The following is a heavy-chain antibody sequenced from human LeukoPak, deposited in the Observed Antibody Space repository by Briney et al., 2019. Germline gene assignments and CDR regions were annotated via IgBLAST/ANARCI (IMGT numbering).Heavy chain of an antibody. CDR3: ARDAGVGAIDY. J-gene: IGHJ4*02. CDR2: ISSSSSYI. D-gene: IGHD1-26*01. V-gene: IGHV3-21*01. Sequence: GGSLRLSCAASGFTFSSYGMNWVRQAPGKGLEWVSSISSSSSYIYYADSVKGRFTISRDNAKNSLYLQMNSLRAEDTAVYYCARDAGVGAIDYWGQGTLVTVSS. CDR1: GFTFSSYG.